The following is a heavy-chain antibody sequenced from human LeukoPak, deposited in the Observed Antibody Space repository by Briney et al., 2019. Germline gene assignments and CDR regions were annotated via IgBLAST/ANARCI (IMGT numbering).Heavy chain of an antibody. CDR2: MNPNSGST. Sequence: ASVKVSCKASGYTFTSYDIHWVRQATEKGLEWMGWMNPNSGSTGYAQKFQGRVTMTRDTFISTAYMELSSLRSEDTAVYYCARDFSGDYYFDYWGQGTLVTVSS. D-gene: IGHD7-27*01. J-gene: IGHJ4*02. CDR1: GYTFTSYD. CDR3: ARDFSGDYYFDY. V-gene: IGHV1-8*01.